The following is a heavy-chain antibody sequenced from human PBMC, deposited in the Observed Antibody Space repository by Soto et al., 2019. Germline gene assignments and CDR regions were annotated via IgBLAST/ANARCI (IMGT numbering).Heavy chain of an antibody. J-gene: IGHJ5*02. V-gene: IGHV1-18*01. CDR2: ISAYNGNT. CDR1: AYTFTSYG. Sequence: QVQLVQSGAEVKKPGASVKVSCKASAYTFTSYGISWVRQAPGQGLEWMGWISAYNGNTNYAQKLQGRVTMTTDTSTSTAYMELRSLRSDDTAVYYCARVVVVVPAAMRGWFDPWGQGTLVTVSS. CDR3: ARVVVVVPAAMRGWFDP. D-gene: IGHD2-2*01.